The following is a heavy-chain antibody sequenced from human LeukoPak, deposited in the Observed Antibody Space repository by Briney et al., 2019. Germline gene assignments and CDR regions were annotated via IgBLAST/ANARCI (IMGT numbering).Heavy chain of an antibody. CDR2: ISYVGRNK. V-gene: IGHV3-30*04. D-gene: IGHD3-10*01. CDR1: GFTFYSYA. CDR3: ATDGSGSSNYYYYYMDV. J-gene: IGHJ6*03. Sequence: GGSLRLSCAASGFTFYSYAMHWVRQAPGKGLEWVAIISYVGRNKYYGDSVKGRFTISRDNSKNTLYLQLNSLRAEDTAVYYCATDGSGSSNYYYYYMDVWGKGTTVTVSS.